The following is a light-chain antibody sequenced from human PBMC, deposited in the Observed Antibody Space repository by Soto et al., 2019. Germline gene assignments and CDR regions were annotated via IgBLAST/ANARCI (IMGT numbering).Light chain of an antibody. V-gene: IGKV1-39*01. CDR3: QQTYNTPFT. J-gene: IGKJ3*01. CDR1: QIIGNY. Sequence: DIQMTQSPSSLSASVGDRVTITCRASQIIGNYLNWYQQKPGKAPKFLIYAASTLQSGVPSRFSGSGSGTDFTLTINSLQPEGFATYYCQQTYNTPFTFGPGTKVDIK. CDR2: AAS.